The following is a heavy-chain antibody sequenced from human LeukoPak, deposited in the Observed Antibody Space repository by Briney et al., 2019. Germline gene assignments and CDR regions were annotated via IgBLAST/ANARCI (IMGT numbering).Heavy chain of an antibody. CDR3: ARGWLQSGFDY. V-gene: IGHV4-38-2*02. D-gene: IGHD5-24*01. J-gene: IGHJ4*02. CDR2: IYHSGST. Sequence: SETLFLTCTVSGYSISSGYYWGWIRQPPGKGLEWIGSIYHSGSTYYNPSLKSRVTISVDTSKNQFSLQLNSVTPEDTAVYYCARGWLQSGFDYWSQGTLVTVSS. CDR1: GYSISSGYY.